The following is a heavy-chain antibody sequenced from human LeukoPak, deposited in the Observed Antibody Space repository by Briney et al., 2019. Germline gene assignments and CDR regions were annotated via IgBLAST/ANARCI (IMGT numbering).Heavy chain of an antibody. CDR3: ARGRAVWVPFDY. V-gene: IGHV4-59*01. D-gene: IGHD1-1*01. Sequence: PSETLSLTCTVSGGSISSYYWSWIRQPPGKGLGWIGYIYYSGSTNYNPSLKSRVTISVDTSKNQSSLKLSSVTAADTAVYYCARGRAVWVPFDYWGQGTLVTVSS. J-gene: IGHJ4*02. CDR1: GGSISSYY. CDR2: IYYSGST.